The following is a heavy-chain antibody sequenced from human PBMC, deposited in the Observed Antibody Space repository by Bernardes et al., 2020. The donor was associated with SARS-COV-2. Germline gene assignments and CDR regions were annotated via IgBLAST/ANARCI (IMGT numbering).Heavy chain of an antibody. D-gene: IGHD6-19*01. CDR3: AKGPPVGVTVAGPVDY. J-gene: IGHJ4*02. Sequence: GGSLRLSCAASGFTFSSYAMSWVRQAPGKGLEWVSGISYSGGSTYYADSVKGRFTISRDNSKNTLYLQMNSLRAEDTAVYYCAKGPPVGVTVAGPVDYWGQGTLVTVSS. V-gene: IGHV3-23*01. CDR2: ISYSGGST. CDR1: GFTFSSYA.